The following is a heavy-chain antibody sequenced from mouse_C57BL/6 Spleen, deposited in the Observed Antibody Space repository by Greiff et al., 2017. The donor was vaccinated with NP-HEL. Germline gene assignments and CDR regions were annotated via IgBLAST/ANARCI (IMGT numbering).Heavy chain of an antibody. D-gene: IGHD2-2*01. J-gene: IGHJ4*01. CDR2: INPNNGGT. CDR3: ARGWDGYGYYYAMDY. Sequence: VQLQQSGPELVKPGASVKISCKASGYTFTDYYMNWVKQSHGKSLEWIGDINPNNGGTSYNQKFKGKATLTVDKSSSTAYMELRSLTSEDSAVYYCARGWDGYGYYYAMDYWGQGTSVTVSS. CDR1: GYTFTDYY. V-gene: IGHV1-26*01.